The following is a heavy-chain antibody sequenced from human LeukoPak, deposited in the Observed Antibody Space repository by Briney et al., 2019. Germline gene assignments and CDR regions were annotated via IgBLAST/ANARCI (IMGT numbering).Heavy chain of an antibody. Sequence: KPSETLSLTCTVSGYSISSGYYWGWIRQSPGKGLEWIGSIDHSGSTYYNPSLKSRVTISVDTSKNQSSLKLSSVTAADTAMYYCARGEAAAGTSSNFDYWGQGTLVTVSS. CDR2: IDHSGST. CDR1: GYSISSGYY. J-gene: IGHJ4*02. V-gene: IGHV4-38-2*02. CDR3: ARGEAAAGTSSNFDY. D-gene: IGHD6-13*01.